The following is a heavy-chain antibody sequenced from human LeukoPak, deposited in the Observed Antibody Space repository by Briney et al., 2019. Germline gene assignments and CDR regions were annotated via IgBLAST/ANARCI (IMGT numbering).Heavy chain of an antibody. J-gene: IGHJ6*02. D-gene: IGHD6-25*01. CDR1: GYTFTGYY. CDR2: INTNSGGT. CDR3: ARGGVSYYYYYYGMDV. Sequence: ASVKVSCKASGYTFTGYYMHWVRQAPGQGLEWMGRINTNSGGTNYAQKFQGRVTMTRDTSISTAYMELSRLRSDDTAVYYCARGGVSYYYYYYGMDVWGQGTTVTVSS. V-gene: IGHV1-2*06.